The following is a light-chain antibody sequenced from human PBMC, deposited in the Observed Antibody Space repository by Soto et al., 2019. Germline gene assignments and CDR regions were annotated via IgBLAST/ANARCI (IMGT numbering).Light chain of an antibody. Sequence: DIQMTQSPSSLSASVGDRVTITCRASQSISSYLNWYQQIPGKAPKLLIYAASSLQSGVPSRFSGSGSGTDFTLTISSLQPEDFATYYCQQSYSKPWTFGQGTKVDIK. CDR2: AAS. CDR3: QQSYSKPWT. V-gene: IGKV1-39*01. J-gene: IGKJ1*01. CDR1: QSISSY.